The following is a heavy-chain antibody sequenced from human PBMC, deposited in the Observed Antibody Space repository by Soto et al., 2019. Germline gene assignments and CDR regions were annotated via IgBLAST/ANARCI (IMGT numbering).Heavy chain of an antibody. V-gene: IGHV3-15*07. J-gene: IGHJ2*01. CDR3: AKDQGPYGDYWYFDL. CDR1: GFTFSNAW. CDR2: IKSKTDGGTT. Sequence: GGSLRLSCAASGFTFSNAWINWVRQAPGKGLEWVGRIKSKTDGGTTDYAAPVKGRFAISRDNSKNTLYLQMNSLRAEDTAVYYCAKDQGPYGDYWYFDLWGRGTLVTVSS. D-gene: IGHD4-17*01.